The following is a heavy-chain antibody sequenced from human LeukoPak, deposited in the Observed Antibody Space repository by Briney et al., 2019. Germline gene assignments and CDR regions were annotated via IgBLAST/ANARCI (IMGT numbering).Heavy chain of an antibody. J-gene: IGHJ3*02. CDR2: ISSSSSYI. CDR1: GFTFSSYS. Sequence: PGGSLRLSCAASGFTFSSYSMNWVRQAPGKGLEWVSSISSSSSYIYYADSVKGRFTISRDNAKNSLYLQMNSLRAEDTAVYYCARDRAYGSGSYYYAFDIWGQGTMVTVSS. V-gene: IGHV3-21*01. CDR3: ARDRAYGSGSYYYAFDI. D-gene: IGHD3-10*01.